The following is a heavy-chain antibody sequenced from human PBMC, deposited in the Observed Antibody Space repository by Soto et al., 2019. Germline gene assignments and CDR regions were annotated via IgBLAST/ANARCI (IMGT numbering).Heavy chain of an antibody. CDR3: AKDGYIVGAASEH. V-gene: IGHV3-23*01. J-gene: IGHJ4*02. D-gene: IGHD1-26*01. CDR1: GFTFFTYA. Sequence: DVQLLESGGGCVQPGVSLRLSCAASGFTFFTYAMSWVRQAPGKGLQWVSTITDSGDTTYYADSVRGRFTISRDNSKNTLFLQMNSLGVDDTAVYYCAKDGYIVGAASEHWGQGTLVTVSP. CDR2: ITDSGDTT.